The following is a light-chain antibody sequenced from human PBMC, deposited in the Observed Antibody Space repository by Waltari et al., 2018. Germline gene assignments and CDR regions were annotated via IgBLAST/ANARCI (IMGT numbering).Light chain of an antibody. CDR2: GTS. Sequence: EIVMTQSPVTLSESPGERAALSCRPSQSVRTNLAWYQQRPGQTPRLLIYGTSTRATEIPARFSGSGSGTEFTLTISSLQSEDFAVYYCQQYNDWPYTFGQGTKLEIK. V-gene: IGKV3-15*01. CDR3: QQYNDWPYT. CDR1: QSVRTN. J-gene: IGKJ2*01.